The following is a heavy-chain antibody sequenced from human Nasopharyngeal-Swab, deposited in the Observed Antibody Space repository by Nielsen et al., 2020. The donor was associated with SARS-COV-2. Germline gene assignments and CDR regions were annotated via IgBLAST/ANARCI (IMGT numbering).Heavy chain of an antibody. J-gene: IGHJ4*02. CDR2: ITGSGGTT. Sequence: ESLKISCAASGFTFRTYIMSWVRQAPGKGLEWVSAITGSGGTTTYAESVKGRFTISRDNSKNTLYLQMNSLRAEDTAIYYCAKHKVSCGGDCYTIPDYWGQGTLVTVSS. D-gene: IGHD2-21*01. CDR3: AKHKVSCGGDCYTIPDY. CDR1: GFTFRTYI. V-gene: IGHV3-23*01.